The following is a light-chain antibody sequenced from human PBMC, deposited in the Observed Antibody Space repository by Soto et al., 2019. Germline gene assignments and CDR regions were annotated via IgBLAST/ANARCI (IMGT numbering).Light chain of an antibody. V-gene: IGLV2-23*02. CDR1: SSDVGSYNL. J-gene: IGLJ3*02. Sequence: QSALTQPASVSGSPGQSITISCTGTSSDVGSYNLVSWYQQHPGKAPKLMIYEVSKRPSGVSNRVSGSKSGNTASLTISGLQAEDEADYYCCAYAGSTWVFGGGIKLTVL. CDR2: EVS. CDR3: CAYAGSTWV.